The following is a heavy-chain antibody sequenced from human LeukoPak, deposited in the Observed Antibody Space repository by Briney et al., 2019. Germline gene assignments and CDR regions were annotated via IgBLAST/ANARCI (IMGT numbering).Heavy chain of an antibody. J-gene: IGHJ4*02. CDR1: GFTFSSYA. D-gene: IGHD3-22*01. CDR2: ISGSGGST. CDR3: AKDDLGDITMITAY. V-gene: IGHV3-23*01. Sequence: PGGSLRLSCAASGFTFSSYAMSWVRQAPGKGVEWVSAISGSGGSTYYADSVKGRFTISRDNSKNTLYLQMNSLRAEDTAVYYCAKDDLGDITMITAYWGQGTLVTVSS.